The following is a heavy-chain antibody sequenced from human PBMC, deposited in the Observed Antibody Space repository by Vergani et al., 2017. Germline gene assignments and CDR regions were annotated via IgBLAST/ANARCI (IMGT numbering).Heavy chain of an antibody. CDR3: ARDLGATVTTARFDY. Sequence: QVQLVESGGGVVQPGRSLRLSCAASGFTFSSYGMHWVRQAPGKGLEWVAVIWYDGSNKYYADSVKGRFTISRDNSKNTLYLQMNSLSAEDTAVYYCARDLGATVTTARFDYWGQGTLVTVSS. CDR2: IWYDGSNK. J-gene: IGHJ4*02. D-gene: IGHD4-17*01. CDR1: GFTFSSYG. V-gene: IGHV3-33*01.